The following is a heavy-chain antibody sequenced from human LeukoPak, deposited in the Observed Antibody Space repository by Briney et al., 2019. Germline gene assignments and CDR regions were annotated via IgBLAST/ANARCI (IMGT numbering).Heavy chain of an antibody. Sequence: SETLSLTCTVSGGSISSYYWSWIRQPAGKGLEWIGRIYTSGSTNYNPSLKSRVTMSVDTSKNQFSLKLSSVTAADTAVYYCARESLITMVRGVIIDWGQGTLVTVSS. V-gene: IGHV4-4*07. J-gene: IGHJ4*02. D-gene: IGHD3-10*01. CDR1: GGSISSYY. CDR2: IYTSGST. CDR3: ARESLITMVRGVIID.